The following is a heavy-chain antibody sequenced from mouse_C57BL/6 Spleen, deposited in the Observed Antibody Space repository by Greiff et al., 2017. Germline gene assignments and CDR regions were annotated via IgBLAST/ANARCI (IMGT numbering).Heavy chain of an antibody. V-gene: IGHV5-9*01. J-gene: IGHJ2*01. CDR2: ISGGGGNT. Sequence: EVKLMQSGGGLVKPGGSLKLSCAASGFTFSSYTMSWVRQTPEKRLEWVATISGGGGNTYYPDSVKGRFTISRDNAKNTLYLQMSSLRSEDTALYYCARHDDYDGFDYWGQGTTLTVSS. CDR3: ARHDDYDGFDY. D-gene: IGHD2-4*01. CDR1: GFTFSSYT.